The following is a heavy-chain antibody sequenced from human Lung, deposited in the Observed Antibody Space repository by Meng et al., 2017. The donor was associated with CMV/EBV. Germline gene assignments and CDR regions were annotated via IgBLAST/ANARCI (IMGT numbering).Heavy chain of an antibody. Sequence: LSCRASGYTFSSYSMSWVRQAPGKGLEWVSSISGSGGSTYSADSVKGRLTISRDNSESTLYLQMNSLTAEDTAIYYCVKGWQNLGDYWGQGTLVTVSS. V-gene: IGHV3-23*01. CDR1: GYTFSSYS. CDR2: ISGSGGST. D-gene: IGHD7-27*01. J-gene: IGHJ4*02. CDR3: VKGWQNLGDY.